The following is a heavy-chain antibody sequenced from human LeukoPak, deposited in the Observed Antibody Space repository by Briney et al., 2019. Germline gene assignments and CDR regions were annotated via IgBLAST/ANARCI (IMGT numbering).Heavy chain of an antibody. CDR2: IIPIFGTA. V-gene: IGHV1-69*13. J-gene: IGHJ4*02. Sequence: GASVKVSCKASGYTFTGYYMHWVRQAPGQGLEWMGGIIPIFGTANYAQKFQGRVTITADESTSTAYMELSSLRSEDTAVYYCARRGRSALDNNYFDYWGQGTLVTVSS. CDR3: ARRGRSALDNNYFDY. CDR1: GYTFTGYY. D-gene: IGHD5-18*01.